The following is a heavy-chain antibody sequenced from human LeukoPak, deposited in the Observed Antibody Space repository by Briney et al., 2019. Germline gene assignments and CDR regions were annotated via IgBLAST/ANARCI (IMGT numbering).Heavy chain of an antibody. CDR2: INHSGST. Sequence: SETLSLTCAVYGGSFSGYYWSWIRQPPGKGLEWIGEINHSGSTNYNPSLKSRVTISVDTSKNQFSLKLSSVTAADTAVYYCAREGLRAFDIWGQGTMVTVSS. D-gene: IGHD4-17*01. CDR1: GGSFSGYY. CDR3: AREGLRAFDI. J-gene: IGHJ3*02. V-gene: IGHV4-34*01.